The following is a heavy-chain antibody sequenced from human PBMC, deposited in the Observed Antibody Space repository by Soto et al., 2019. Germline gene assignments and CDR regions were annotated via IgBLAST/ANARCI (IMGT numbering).Heavy chain of an antibody. D-gene: IGHD2-8*01. CDR1: GFTFSSYA. J-gene: IGHJ4*02. Sequence: GGSLRLSCAASGFTFSSYAMTWVRQAPGKGLEWVSTISGTGTTTYYADSVKGRFTISRDNSKNTLYLQMNSLRTEDTAVYYCVKAVYLLDFDYWGQGTLVTFSS. V-gene: IGHV3-23*01. CDR3: VKAVYLLDFDY. CDR2: ISGTGTTT.